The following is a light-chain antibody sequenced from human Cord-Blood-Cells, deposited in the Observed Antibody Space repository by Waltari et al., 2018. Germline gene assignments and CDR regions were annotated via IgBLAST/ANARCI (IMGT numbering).Light chain of an antibody. CDR2: DVS. Sequence: QSALTQPASVSGSPGQSITISCTGTSSDVGGYNYFSWYQQHPGKAPQLMIYDVSKRPSGVSNRLSGSKSGNTASLTISGLQAEDEADYYCSSYTSSSTRVFGGGTKLTVL. J-gene: IGLJ3*02. V-gene: IGLV2-14*01. CDR1: SSDVGGYNY. CDR3: SSYTSSSTRV.